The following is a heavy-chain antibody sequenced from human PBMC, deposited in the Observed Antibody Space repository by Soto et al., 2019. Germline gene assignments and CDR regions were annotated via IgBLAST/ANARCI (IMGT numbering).Heavy chain of an antibody. V-gene: IGHV4-59*01. J-gene: IGHJ6*02. CDR1: GGSINNYY. Sequence: SETLSLTCTVSGGSINNYYWSWIRQPPGKGLEWIGYIYYSGSTNYNPSLKSRVNISVDTSKNQVSLNLNSVTAADTAVYYCARERHSGNYGMDVWGLGTTLTVSS. CDR3: ARERHSGNYGMDV. D-gene: IGHD6-19*01. CDR2: IYYSGST.